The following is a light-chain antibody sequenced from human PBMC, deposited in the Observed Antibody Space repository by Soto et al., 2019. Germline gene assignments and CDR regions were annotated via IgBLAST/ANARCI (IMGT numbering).Light chain of an antibody. CDR1: QSINRW. J-gene: IGKJ2*01. Sequence: DIQMTQYPPTLSASVGDRDIITCRASQSINRWLAWYQQKPGRAPKLLIYDVSSLESGVPSRFSGSGSETEFTLTISSLQPDDVATYYCQQYNAFWTFGQGTKVDIK. V-gene: IGKV1-5*01. CDR2: DVS. CDR3: QQYNAFWT.